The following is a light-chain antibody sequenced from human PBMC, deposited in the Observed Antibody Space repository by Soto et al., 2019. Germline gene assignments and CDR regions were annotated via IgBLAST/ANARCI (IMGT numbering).Light chain of an antibody. J-gene: IGLJ1*01. CDR1: SSDVGDYNY. Sequence: QSALTQPASVSGSPGQSITISCTGTSSDVGDYNYVSWYQQHPGKVPKLMIYEVSNRPSGVSNRFSGSKSGNTASLTISGLQAEDEADYYCISYTSSSTRVFGTGTKLTVL. CDR2: EVS. CDR3: ISYTSSSTRV. V-gene: IGLV2-14*01.